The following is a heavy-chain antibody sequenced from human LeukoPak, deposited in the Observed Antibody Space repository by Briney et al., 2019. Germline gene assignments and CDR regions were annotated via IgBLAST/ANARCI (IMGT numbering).Heavy chain of an antibody. V-gene: IGHV3-30*04. CDR3: ARANGGYSGYDHLGFDY. CDR2: ISYDGSNK. D-gene: IGHD5-12*01. Sequence: GRSLRLSCAASGFTFSSYDMHWVRQAPGKGLEWVAVISYDGSNKYYADSVKGRFTISRDNSKNTLYLQMNSLRAEDTAVYYCARANGGYSGYDHLGFDYWGQGTLVTVSS. CDR1: GFTFSSYD. J-gene: IGHJ4*02.